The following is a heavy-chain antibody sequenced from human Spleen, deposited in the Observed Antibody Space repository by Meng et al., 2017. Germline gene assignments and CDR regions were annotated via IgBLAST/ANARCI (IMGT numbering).Heavy chain of an antibody. D-gene: IGHD4-11*01. Sequence: QVQLQQGGGRLVAPAETPCHACVYSGRSFSDYYWSWARQPPGKWLEWIGEINHSGSTTHNPSRESRVTISVDTSQNNLSLKLRSVTAADSAVYDCARGPTTMAHDFDYWGQGTLVTVSS. CDR2: INHSGST. J-gene: IGHJ4*02. CDR3: ARGPTTMAHDFDY. V-gene: IGHV4-34*01. CDR1: GRSFSDYY.